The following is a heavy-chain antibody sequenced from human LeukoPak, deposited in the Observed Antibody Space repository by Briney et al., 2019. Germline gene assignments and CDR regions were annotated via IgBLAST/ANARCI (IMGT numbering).Heavy chain of an antibody. Sequence: GGSLRLSCAASGFTFSSYDMHWVCQGTGKGLEWVSAISTAGDTYFPGSVKGRFTISRENAKNSLYLHMNSLTPGDTAVYYCARTAPMVRGVRYWYFDLWGRGTLVTVSS. CDR2: ISTAGDT. CDR3: ARTAPMVRGVRYWYFDL. D-gene: IGHD3-10*01. J-gene: IGHJ2*01. V-gene: IGHV3-13*01. CDR1: GFTFSSYD.